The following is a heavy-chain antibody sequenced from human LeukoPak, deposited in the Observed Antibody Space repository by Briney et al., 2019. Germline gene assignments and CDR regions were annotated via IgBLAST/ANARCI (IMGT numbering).Heavy chain of an antibody. J-gene: IGHJ6*02. Sequence: GESLKISCKGSGYSFTSYWIGWVRQMPGKGLEWMGIIYPGDSDTRYSPSFQGQVTISADKSISTAYLQWSSLKASDTAMYYCARRDCSSTSCSSGYYYGMDVWGQGTTVTVSS. D-gene: IGHD2-2*01. CDR2: IYPGDSDT. V-gene: IGHV5-51*01. CDR1: GYSFTSYW. CDR3: ARRDCSSTSCSSGYYYGMDV.